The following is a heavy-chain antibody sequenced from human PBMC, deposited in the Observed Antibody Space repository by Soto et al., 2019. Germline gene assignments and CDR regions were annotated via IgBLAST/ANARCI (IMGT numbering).Heavy chain of an antibody. D-gene: IGHD3-9*01. Sequence: QVQLVQSGAEVKKPGASVKVSCKASGYTFTSYGISWVRQAPGQGLEWMGWISAYNGNTNYAQKLQGRVTMTTDTSTRKAYMELRSVGSDATAVYYCARDTRYVDRDDACDIWGQGTMVTVSS. CDR3: ARDTRYVDRDDACDI. V-gene: IGHV1-18*01. CDR2: ISAYNGNT. CDR1: GYTFTSYG. J-gene: IGHJ3*02.